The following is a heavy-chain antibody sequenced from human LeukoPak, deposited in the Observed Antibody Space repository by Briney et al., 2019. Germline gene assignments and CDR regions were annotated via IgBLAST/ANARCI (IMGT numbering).Heavy chain of an antibody. J-gene: IGHJ4*02. D-gene: IGHD6-13*01. CDR2: FYFGGSN. CDR3: AGSHSATWYDD. V-gene: IGHV4-39*07. CDR1: GDSISSNNRY. Sequence: SETLSLTCAVSGDSISSNNRYWGWIRQPPGKGLEWIGSFYFGGSNYYSPSLRSRVIISLDTSKNQFSLALNFVTAADTAMYYCAGSHSATWYDDWGQGALVTVS.